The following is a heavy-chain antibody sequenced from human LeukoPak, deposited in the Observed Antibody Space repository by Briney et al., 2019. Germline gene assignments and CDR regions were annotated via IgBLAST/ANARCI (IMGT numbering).Heavy chain of an antibody. CDR2: IYYSGST. V-gene: IGHV4-59*12. CDR3: AREGVEYDSSGYYWHWFDP. Sequence: SETPSLTCTVSGGSISSYYWSWIRQPPGKGLEWIGYIYYSGSTNYNPSLKSRVTISVDTSKNQFSLKLSSVTAADTAVYYCAREGVEYDSSGYYWHWFDPWGQGTLVTVSS. J-gene: IGHJ5*02. D-gene: IGHD3-22*01. CDR1: GGSISSYY.